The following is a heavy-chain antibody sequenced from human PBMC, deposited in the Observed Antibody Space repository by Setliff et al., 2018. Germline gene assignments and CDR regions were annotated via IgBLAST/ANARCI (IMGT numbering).Heavy chain of an antibody. J-gene: IGHJ6*02. Sequence: SETLSLTCTVSGGSISSSSYYWGWIRQPPGKGLEWIGSIYYSGSTYYNPSLKSRVTISVDTSKNQFSRKLSSVTAADTAVYYCARVSQYSSGWYYYYYGMDVWGQGTTVTVSS. V-gene: IGHV4-39*07. D-gene: IGHD6-19*01. CDR3: ARVSQYSSGWYYYYYGMDV. CDR1: GGSISSSSYY. CDR2: IYYSGST.